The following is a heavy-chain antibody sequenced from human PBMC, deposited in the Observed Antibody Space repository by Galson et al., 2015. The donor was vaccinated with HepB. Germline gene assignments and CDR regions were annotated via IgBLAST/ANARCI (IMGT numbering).Heavy chain of an antibody. CDR3: TRLGDLSGYSSC. CDR2: IGSDANNYAK. J-gene: IGHJ4*02. Sequence: SLRLSCAGSGFTFSGSAMHWVRQTSGKGLEWIGRIGSDANNYAKAYKASVKGRFTISRDDSKNTAYLQMNSLRTEDTAVYYCTRLGDLSGYSSCWGQGTLVTVSS. V-gene: IGHV3-73*01. D-gene: IGHD3-22*01. CDR1: GFTFSGSA.